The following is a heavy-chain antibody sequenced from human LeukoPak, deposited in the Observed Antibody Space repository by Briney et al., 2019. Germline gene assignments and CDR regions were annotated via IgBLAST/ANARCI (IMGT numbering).Heavy chain of an antibody. CDR3: AREGAYSSSWFSSRTTQNNNWFDP. J-gene: IGHJ5*02. D-gene: IGHD6-13*01. V-gene: IGHV3-30*03. CDR1: GFTFSSYG. CDR2: ISYDGSNK. Sequence: PGRSLRLSCAASGFTFSSYGMHWVRQAPGKGLEWVAVISYDGSNKYYADSVKGRFTISRDNSENTLYLQMNSLRAEDTAVYYCAREGAYSSSWFSSRTTQNNNWFDPWGQGTLVTVSS.